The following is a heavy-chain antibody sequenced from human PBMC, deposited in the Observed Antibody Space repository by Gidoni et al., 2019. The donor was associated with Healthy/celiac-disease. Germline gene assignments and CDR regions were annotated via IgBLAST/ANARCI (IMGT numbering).Heavy chain of an antibody. CDR2: ILPIFGTA. V-gene: IGHV1-69*01. CDR3: AKYDFGSGYYTNYGMDV. CDR1: GGTFSTYA. Sequence: VKVSCQASGGTFSTYAIIWVRQAPGQGLEWMGGILPIFGTANYGKKFQVRVTITADESTSTAYMELSSLRSEETAVYYCAKYDFGSGYYTNYGMDVWGQGTTVTVSS. D-gene: IGHD3-3*01. J-gene: IGHJ6*02.